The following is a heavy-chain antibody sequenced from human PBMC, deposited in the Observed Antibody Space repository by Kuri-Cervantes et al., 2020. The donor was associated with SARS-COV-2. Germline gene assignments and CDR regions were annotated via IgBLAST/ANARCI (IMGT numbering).Heavy chain of an antibody. CDR1: GGSISSYY. D-gene: IGHD4-17*01. CDR3: ARDISKGGGLRHNN. J-gene: IGHJ4*02. CDR2: FYTSGST. V-gene: IGHV4-4*07. Sequence: GSLRLSCTVSGGSISSYYWSWIRQPAGKGLEWIGRFYTSGSTFYNPSLKSRVTISIDTSKNQFSLKLTSVTAADTAVYYCARDISKGGGLRHNNWVQGTLVTVSS.